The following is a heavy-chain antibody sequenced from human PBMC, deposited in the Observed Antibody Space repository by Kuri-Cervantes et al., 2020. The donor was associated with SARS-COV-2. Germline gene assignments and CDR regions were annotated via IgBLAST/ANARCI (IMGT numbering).Heavy chain of an antibody. J-gene: IGHJ4*02. CDR1: GFTFSSYV. D-gene: IGHD1-26*01. CDR3: ARDPVGGSYGVFDY. Sequence: GGSLRLSCAASGFTFSSYVMNWVRQAPGKGLEWVSYISSSSSTIYYADSVKGRFTISRDNAKNSLYLQMNSLRDEDTAVYYCARDPVGGSYGVFDYWGQGTLVTVS. V-gene: IGHV3-48*02. CDR2: ISSSSSTI.